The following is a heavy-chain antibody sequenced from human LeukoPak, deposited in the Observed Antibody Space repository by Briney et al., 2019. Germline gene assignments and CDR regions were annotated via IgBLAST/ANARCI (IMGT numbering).Heavy chain of an antibody. V-gene: IGHV4-4*07. Sequence: SETLSLTCTVSGGSISNYYWNWIRQPAGKGLEWVGRVYASGSTRYNPSFNSRVTMSAETSKNQVSLKMASVTAADTAVYFCARDQSGFGGHNNDAFDIWGQGTMVTVSS. CDR2: VYASGST. CDR3: ARDQSGFGGHNNDAFDI. D-gene: IGHD3-16*01. J-gene: IGHJ3*02. CDR1: GGSISNYY.